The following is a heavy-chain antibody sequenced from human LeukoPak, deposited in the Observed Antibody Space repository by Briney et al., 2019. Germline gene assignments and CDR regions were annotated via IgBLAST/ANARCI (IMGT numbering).Heavy chain of an antibody. D-gene: IGHD3-22*01. V-gene: IGHV1-18*01. Sequence: SVKVSCKASGYTFTSYGISWVRQAPGQGLEWMGWISAYNGNTNYAQKLQGRVTMTRDTSISTPSLELSRLRSDDTAVYYCARVPNSMLVVDITGGPGGPFDYWGQGTLVTVSS. CDR3: ARVPNSMLVVDITGGPGGPFDY. CDR2: ISAYNGNT. CDR1: GYTFTSYG. J-gene: IGHJ4*02.